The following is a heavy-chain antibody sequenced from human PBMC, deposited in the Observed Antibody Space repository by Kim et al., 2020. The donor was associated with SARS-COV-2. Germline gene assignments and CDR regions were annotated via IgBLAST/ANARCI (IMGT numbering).Heavy chain of an antibody. J-gene: IGHJ5*02. V-gene: IGHV4-4*02. CDR1: GGSISSSNW. CDR2: IYHSGST. Sequence: SETLSLTCAVSGGSISSSNWWSWVRQPPGKGLEWIGEIYHSGSTNYNPSLKSRVTISVDKSKNQFSLKLSSVTAADTAVYYCARESRRIYYDILTGYYSNWFDPWGQGTLVTVSS. D-gene: IGHD3-9*01. CDR3: ARESRRIYYDILTGYYSNWFDP.